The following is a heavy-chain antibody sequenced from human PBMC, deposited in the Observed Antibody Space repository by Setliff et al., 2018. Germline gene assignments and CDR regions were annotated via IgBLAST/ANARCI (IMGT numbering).Heavy chain of an antibody. CDR3: AREGFYCTNGVCYRPFDY. V-gene: IGHV4-39*02. CDR1: GDSISSGTYY. CDR2: RYYSGHT. Sequence: PSETLSLTCTVSGDSISSGTYYWGWIRQPPGKGLEWIGSRYYSGHTYYNPSLKSRVAMSVDKAKNQFSLNLTSVTAADTAVYYCAREGFYCTNGVCYRPFDYWGQGTLVTVSS. J-gene: IGHJ4*02. D-gene: IGHD2-8*01.